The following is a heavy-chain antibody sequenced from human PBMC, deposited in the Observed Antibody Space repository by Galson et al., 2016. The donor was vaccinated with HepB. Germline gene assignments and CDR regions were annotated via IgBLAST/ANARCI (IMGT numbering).Heavy chain of an antibody. CDR3: ARDLTDASYYTMDV. J-gene: IGHJ6*02. Sequence: SVKVSCKASGYTFTNYAIHWVRQAPGQRLEWMGWINADYGDTKFSQRFQGRVTITRDTSANTAYMDLSSLRSEDTAVYYCARDLTDASYYTMDVWGLGTTVTVSS. D-gene: IGHD3-16*01. CDR1: GYTFTNYA. CDR2: INADYGDT. V-gene: IGHV1-3*01.